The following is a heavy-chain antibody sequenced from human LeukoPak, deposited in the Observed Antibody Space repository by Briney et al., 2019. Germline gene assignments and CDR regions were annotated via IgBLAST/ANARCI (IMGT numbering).Heavy chain of an antibody. CDR1: GVSITSNY. D-gene: IGHD5-18*01. Sequence: PSETLSLTCSVSGVSITSNYWSWIRQPPGKGLEWLGYTHHSGATSYNPPLKSRSTMSLDTSNNQFSLKLSSVTAADTAVYYCARSSEHSYGDFDYWGQGNLVTVSS. V-gene: IGHV4-59*01. CDR2: THHSGAT. J-gene: IGHJ4*02. CDR3: ARSSEHSYGDFDY.